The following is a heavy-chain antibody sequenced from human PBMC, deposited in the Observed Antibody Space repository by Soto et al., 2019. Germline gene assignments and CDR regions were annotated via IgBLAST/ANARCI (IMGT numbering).Heavy chain of an antibody. J-gene: IGHJ5*02. CDR1: GDSVSSNSAA. V-gene: IGHV6-1*01. CDR2: TYYRSKWYN. CDR3: ARTFYDFWSGYSQRGGHWFDP. Sequence: SQPLSLTCAISGDSVSSNSAAWNWIRQSPSRGLEWLGRTYYRSKWYNDYAVSVKSRITINPDTSKNQFSLQLNSVTPEDTAVYYCARTFYDFWSGYSQRGGHWFDPWGQGTLVTVSS. D-gene: IGHD3-3*01.